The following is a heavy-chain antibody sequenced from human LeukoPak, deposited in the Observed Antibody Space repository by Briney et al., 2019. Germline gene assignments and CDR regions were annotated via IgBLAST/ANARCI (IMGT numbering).Heavy chain of an antibody. CDR3: AKRGTVSARRDGYNFEYFQH. CDR1: GFTFSSYA. Sequence: AGGSLRLSCAASGFTFSSYAMSWVRQAPGKGLEWVSAISGSGGSTYYADSVKGRFTISRDNSKNTLYLQMNSLRAEDTAVYYCAKRGTVSARRDGYNFEYFQHWGQGTLVTVSS. J-gene: IGHJ1*01. V-gene: IGHV3-23*01. D-gene: IGHD5-24*01. CDR2: ISGSGGST.